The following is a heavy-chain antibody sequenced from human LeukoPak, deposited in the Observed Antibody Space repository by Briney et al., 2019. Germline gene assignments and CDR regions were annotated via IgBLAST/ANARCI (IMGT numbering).Heavy chain of an antibody. Sequence: GRSLRLSCEGYGFSFGSYGMHWVRQAPGKGLEWVTVISHEGSSQYYADSVKGRFTISRDNSKNTLYLQMNSLRAEDTAVYYYAKDGHTQSPRYFDYWGQGTLVTVSS. CDR2: ISHEGSSQ. CDR1: GFSFGSYG. D-gene: IGHD3/OR15-3a*01. V-gene: IGHV3-30*18. J-gene: IGHJ4*02. CDR3: AKDGHTQSPRYFDY.